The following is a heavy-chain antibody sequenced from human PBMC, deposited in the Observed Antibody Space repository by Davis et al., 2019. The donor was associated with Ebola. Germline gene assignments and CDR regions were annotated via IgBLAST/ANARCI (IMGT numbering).Heavy chain of an antibody. CDR3: AHRGSGYPLKEINWFDP. V-gene: IGHV2-5*02. CDR2: IYWDDDK. CDR1: GFSLSTSGVG. J-gene: IGHJ5*02. Sequence: SGPTLVKPTQTLTLTCTFSGFSLSTSGVGVGWIRQPPGKALEWLALIYWDDDKRYSPSLKSRLTITKDTSKNQVVLTMTNMDPVDTATYYCAHRGSGYPLKEINWFDPWGQGTLVTVSS. D-gene: IGHD3-3*01.